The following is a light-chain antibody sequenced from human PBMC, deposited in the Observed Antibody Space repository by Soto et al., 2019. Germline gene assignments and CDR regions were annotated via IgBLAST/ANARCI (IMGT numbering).Light chain of an antibody. V-gene: IGKV1-5*03. CDR3: QKYKTYYRT. CDR1: QSINTW. Sequence: DIQMTQSPSTLSASVGDRITITCRASQSINTWLAWYHQKPGKPPKPLIYDGSTLERGAPSRFSGSGSGTEFTLTISRLQPDDFGTFYCQKYKTYYRTFGQGTTVEV. CDR2: DGS. J-gene: IGKJ1*01.